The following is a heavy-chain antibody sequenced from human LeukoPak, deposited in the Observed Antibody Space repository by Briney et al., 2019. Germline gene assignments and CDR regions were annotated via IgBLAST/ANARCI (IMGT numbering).Heavy chain of an antibody. CDR1: GFTFSSYA. D-gene: IGHD5-24*01. CDR2: ISYDGSNK. J-gene: IGHJ4*02. CDR3: ARDPGDGYNYYYFDY. Sequence: QPGRSLRLSCAASGFTFSSYAMHWVRQAPGKGLEWVAVISYDGSNKYYADSVKGRFTISRDNSKNTLYLQMNGLRAEDTAVYYCARDPGDGYNYYYFDYWGQGTLVTVSS. V-gene: IGHV3-30-3*01.